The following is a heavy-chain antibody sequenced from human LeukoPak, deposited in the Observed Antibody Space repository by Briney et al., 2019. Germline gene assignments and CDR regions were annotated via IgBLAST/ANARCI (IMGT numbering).Heavy chain of an antibody. V-gene: IGHV3-20*04. J-gene: IGHJ5*02. Sequence: GGSLRLSCTASGFKFDDYDMSWVRQVPGKGLEWVSGITWNGDKTGYADSARGRFAISRDNTKKSLYLQMSSLRAEDTALYYCARDPFCSSSTGCYFEDWFDPWGPGTLVTVSS. D-gene: IGHD2-2*01. CDR3: ARDPFCSSSTGCYFEDWFDP. CDR1: GFKFDDYD. CDR2: ITWNGDKT.